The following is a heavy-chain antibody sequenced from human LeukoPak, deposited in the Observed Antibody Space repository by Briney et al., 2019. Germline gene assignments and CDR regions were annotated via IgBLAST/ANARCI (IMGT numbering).Heavy chain of an antibody. V-gene: IGHV3-30-3*01. D-gene: IGHD5-24*01. Sequence: GGSPRLSCAASGFTFSSYAMHWVRQAPGKGLEWVAVISYDGSNKYYADSVKGRFTISRDNSKNTLYLQMNSLRAEDTAVYYCAKEPLPMATSGAFDIWGQGTMVTVSS. CDR1: GFTFSSYA. CDR3: AKEPLPMATSGAFDI. CDR2: ISYDGSNK. J-gene: IGHJ3*02.